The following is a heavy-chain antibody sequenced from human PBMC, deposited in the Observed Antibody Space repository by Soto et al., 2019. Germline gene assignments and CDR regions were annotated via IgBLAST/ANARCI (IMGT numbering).Heavy chain of an antibody. Sequence: SETLSLTCTISGDSFSNHYWTWIRQSPGKGLEWIGYIFHSGITDYNPSVKSRVTIYIDKSRNLFSLNLTSVTAADTAVYYCARDRYFYDSRGYYRTLDSWGQGTLVTVSS. D-gene: IGHD3-22*01. CDR2: IFHSGIT. J-gene: IGHJ5*01. CDR1: GDSFSNHY. V-gene: IGHV4-59*11. CDR3: ARDRYFYDSRGYYRTLDS.